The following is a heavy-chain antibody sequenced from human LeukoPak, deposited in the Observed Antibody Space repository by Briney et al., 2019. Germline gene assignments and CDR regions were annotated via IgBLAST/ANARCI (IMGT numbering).Heavy chain of an antibody. V-gene: IGHV4-61*02. J-gene: IGHJ4*02. Sequence: SETLSLTCTVSGGSIRSGSYYWSWIRQPAGKGLEWIGRIYTSGSTNYNPSLKSRVTISVDTSKNQFSLKLSSVTAADTAVYYCARDGSVRGVDVLDYWGQGTLVTVSS. CDR2: IYTSGST. CDR3: ARDGSVRGVDVLDY. D-gene: IGHD3-10*01. CDR1: GGSIRSGSYY.